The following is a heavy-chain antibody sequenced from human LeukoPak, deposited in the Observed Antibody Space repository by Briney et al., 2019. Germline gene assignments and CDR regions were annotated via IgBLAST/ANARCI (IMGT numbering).Heavy chain of an antibody. CDR3: TTWVPAATVRYDFLSGYPPGYYYYMDV. V-gene: IGHV3-23*01. J-gene: IGHJ6*03. CDR1: GFTFSSYV. D-gene: IGHD3-3*01. Sequence: GGSLRLPYAASGFTFSSYVMSWVREAPGKGVGWVSAISGSGGSTYYADSVKGRFTISRDNTKNTLYLQMNSLRAEDTAVYCCTTWVPAATVRYDFLSGYPPGYYYYMDVWGKGTTVTVSS. CDR2: ISGSGGST.